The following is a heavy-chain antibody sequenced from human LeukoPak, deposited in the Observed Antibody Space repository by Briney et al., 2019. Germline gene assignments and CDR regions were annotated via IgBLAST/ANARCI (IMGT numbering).Heavy chain of an antibody. CDR1: GFTFSSYS. CDR3: AKAEKSTVFKIKTDY. V-gene: IGHV3-23*01. J-gene: IGHJ4*02. CDR2: ISGSGGST. Sequence: GGSLRLSCAASGFTFSSYSMNWVRQAPGKGLEWVSAISGSGGSTYYADSVKGRFTISRDNSKNTLYLQMNSLRAEDTAVYYCAKAEKSTVFKIKTDYWGQGTLVTVSS. D-gene: IGHD4-17*01.